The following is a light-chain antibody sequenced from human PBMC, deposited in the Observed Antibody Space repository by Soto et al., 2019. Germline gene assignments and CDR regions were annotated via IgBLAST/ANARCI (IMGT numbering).Light chain of an antibody. CDR1: SSNIGSNY. Sequence: QSVLTQPPSASGTPGQRVTISCSGSSSNIGSNYVYWYQQLPGTAPKLLIYRNNQRPSGVPDRFSGSKSGTSASLAISGLRSEDEADYYCAVADDSMSARYVLGRGTKVTVL. CDR3: AVADDSMSARYV. CDR2: RNN. J-gene: IGLJ1*01. V-gene: IGLV1-47*01.